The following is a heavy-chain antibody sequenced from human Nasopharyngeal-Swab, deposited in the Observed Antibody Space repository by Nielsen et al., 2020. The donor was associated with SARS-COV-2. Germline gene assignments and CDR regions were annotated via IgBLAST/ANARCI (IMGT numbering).Heavy chain of an antibody. J-gene: IGHJ4*02. V-gene: IGHV3-74*01. Sequence: GESLKISCVASGYTFSNYWMHWVRQAPGKGLVWVALIDTDGNTTNYADSVKGRFRISRDKTKNTLYLQMDRLRGEDTAIYYCTREIGGGYGYWGQGILVTVSS. CDR1: GYTFSNYW. CDR2: IDTDGNTT. CDR3: TREIGGGYGY. D-gene: IGHD2-15*01.